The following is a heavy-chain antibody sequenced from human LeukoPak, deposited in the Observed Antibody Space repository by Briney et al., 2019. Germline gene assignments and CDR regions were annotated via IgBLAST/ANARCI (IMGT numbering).Heavy chain of an antibody. V-gene: IGHV3-30*03. CDR1: GFTFSSYV. CDR3: ATGSYYDSPNAFDI. D-gene: IGHD3-22*01. J-gene: IGHJ3*02. Sequence: GGSLRLSCAASGFTFSSYVMHWVRQAPGKGLEWVALISSDESNKYYADSVKGRFTISRDNSKNTLYLQMNSLRAEDTAVYYCATGSYYDSPNAFDIWGQGTMVTVSS. CDR2: ISSDESNK.